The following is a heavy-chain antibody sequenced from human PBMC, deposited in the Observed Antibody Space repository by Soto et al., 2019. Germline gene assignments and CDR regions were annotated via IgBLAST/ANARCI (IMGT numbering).Heavy chain of an antibody. D-gene: IGHD6-13*01. V-gene: IGHV1-24*01. CDR3: ATGDSRSLLAY. J-gene: IGHJ4*02. Sequence: QVQLVQSGAEVKKPGASVRVSCKISGYTLTEVSMHWVRQPPGKGLEWMGGLDPEDGERIYAQNLQGRVTMTEDTSTDTAYMELRSLRSEDTAVYYCATGDSRSLLAYWGQGTLVTVSS. CDR1: GYTLTEVS. CDR2: LDPEDGER.